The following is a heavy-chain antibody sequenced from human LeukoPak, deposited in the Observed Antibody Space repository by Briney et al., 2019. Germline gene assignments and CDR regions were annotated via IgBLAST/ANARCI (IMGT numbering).Heavy chain of an antibody. J-gene: IGHJ5*02. CDR2: INHSGST. V-gene: IGHV4-34*01. CDR3: VRGLPTMVRGVIMLSRNWFDP. D-gene: IGHD3-10*01. CDR1: GGSFSGYY. Sequence: SETLSLTCAVYGGSFSGYYWSWIRQPPGKGLEWIGEINHSGSTNYNPSLKSRVTISVDTSKNQFSLKLSSVTAADTAVYYCVRGLPTMVRGVIMLSRNWFDPWGQGTLVTVSS.